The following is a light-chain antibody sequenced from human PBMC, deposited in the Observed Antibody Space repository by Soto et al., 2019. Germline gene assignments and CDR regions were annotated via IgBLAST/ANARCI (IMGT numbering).Light chain of an antibody. J-gene: IGKJ5*01. CDR2: DAS. V-gene: IGKV3-11*01. CDR3: QHRMNWPLT. CDR1: QTVSSD. Sequence: EIVLTQSPGPLSLSPWERATLSFRASQTVSSDLLWYQQKPGQAPRLLIYDASNRASGTPARFSGSGSETDFTLTISSLEPVDFAVYYCQHRMNWPLTFGQGTRLEIK.